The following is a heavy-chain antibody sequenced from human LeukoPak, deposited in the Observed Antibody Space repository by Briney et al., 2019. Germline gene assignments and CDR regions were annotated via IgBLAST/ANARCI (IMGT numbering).Heavy chain of an antibody. CDR1: GYTFTSYV. Sequence: ASVKVSCMASGYTFTSYVISWVRPAPGPGLEWMGLICAYNGNTNYAQKLRGRVTLTTDTSTSTAYMELRSLRSDDTAVYYCARDHYDFWSGPSGKDVSSKRTTLTVPS. CDR2: ICAYNGNT. V-gene: IGHV1-18*01. J-gene: IGHJ6*04. CDR3: ARDHYDFWSGPSGKDV. D-gene: IGHD3-3*01.